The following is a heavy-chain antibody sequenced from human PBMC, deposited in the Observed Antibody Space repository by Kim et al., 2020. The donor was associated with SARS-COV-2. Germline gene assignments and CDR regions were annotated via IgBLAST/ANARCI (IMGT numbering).Heavy chain of an antibody. V-gene: IGHV3-53*01. J-gene: IGHJ6*02. CDR1: GFTVSNKY. CDR2: IYSGGNT. D-gene: IGHD4-17*01. CDR3: ARESDYGDYRTFYYYGMDV. Sequence: GGSLRLSCAVSGFTVSNKYMSWVRQAPGRGLEWVSVIYSGGNTYYTDSVKGRFTISRDNSKNTLYLQMNSLRAEDTAVYYCARESDYGDYRTFYYYGMDVWGQGTTVTVSS.